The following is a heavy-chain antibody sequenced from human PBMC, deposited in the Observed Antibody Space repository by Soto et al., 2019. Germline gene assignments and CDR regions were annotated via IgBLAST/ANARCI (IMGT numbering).Heavy chain of an antibody. CDR1: GYTFSSYN. J-gene: IGHJ4*02. CDR3: ARGHGRQNFDN. Sequence: QVQLVQSGAEVKQPGASVTVSCRTSGYTFSSYNIHWVRQAPGQGLQWMGGLTPHSDGTKSALRFQGRVTMAANTSINTAYMVLRRLTSDDTATYYCARGHGRQNFDNWGQGTLVTVSS. CDR2: LTPHSDGT. V-gene: IGHV1-2*02.